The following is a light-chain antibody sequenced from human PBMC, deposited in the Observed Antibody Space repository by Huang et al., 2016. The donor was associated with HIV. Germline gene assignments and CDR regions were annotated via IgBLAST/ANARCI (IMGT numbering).Light chain of an antibody. CDR1: QGISYS. Sequence: IQMTQSPSSLSASVGDRVSIFCRASQGISYSLAWYQQKPGKAPRLLVYAASRLESGVPSRFSGSGSGTDYTLTISSLQPEDVAIYCCQQYSSIPPTFGQGTKLEIK. CDR3: QQYSSIPPT. J-gene: IGKJ2*01. V-gene: IGKV1-NL1*01. CDR2: AAS.